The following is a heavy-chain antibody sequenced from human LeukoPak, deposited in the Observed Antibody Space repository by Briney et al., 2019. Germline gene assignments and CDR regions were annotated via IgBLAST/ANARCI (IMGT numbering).Heavy chain of an antibody. CDR1: GLTFSNYW. CDR2: IKEDGSEK. V-gene: IGHV3-7*02. CDR3: ARTTYGDY. D-gene: IGHD1-1*01. J-gene: IGHJ4*02. Sequence: GGSLRLSCAASGLTFSNYWMTWVRQAPSKGLEWVAAIKEDGSEKYYVDSVKGRFTISRDNAKNSLYLQMRSLRAEDTAVYFCARTTYGDYWGQGTLVTVSS.